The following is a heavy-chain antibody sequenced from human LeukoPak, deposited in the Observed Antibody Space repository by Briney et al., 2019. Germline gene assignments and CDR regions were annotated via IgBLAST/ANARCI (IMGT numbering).Heavy chain of an antibody. CDR3: ARDHPDYGRTSDFDY. CDR2: INPNSGGT. CDR1: GYTFTGYY. Sequence: ASVKVSCKASGYTFTGYYMHWVRQAPGQGLEWMGRINPNSGGTNYAQKLQGRVTMTRDTSISTAYMELSRLRSDDTAVYYCARDHPDYGRTSDFDYWGQGTLVTVSS. V-gene: IGHV1-2*06. J-gene: IGHJ4*02. D-gene: IGHD4-17*01.